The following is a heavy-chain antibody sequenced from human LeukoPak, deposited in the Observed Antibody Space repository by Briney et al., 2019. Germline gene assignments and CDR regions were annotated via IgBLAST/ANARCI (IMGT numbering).Heavy chain of an antibody. CDR2: ISGGGRTT. CDR1: GFTFSNHA. V-gene: IGHV3-23*01. D-gene: IGHD2-21*01. CDR3: AKNVVFTRYFDS. J-gene: IGHJ4*02. Sequence: GGSLRLSCAASGFTFSNHAMSWVRQAPGKGLQWVSVISGGGRTTEYADSVKGRFTVSRDNSVNTLSLHMDSLRVEDTAIYYCAKNVVFTRYFDSWGEGTLVTVSS.